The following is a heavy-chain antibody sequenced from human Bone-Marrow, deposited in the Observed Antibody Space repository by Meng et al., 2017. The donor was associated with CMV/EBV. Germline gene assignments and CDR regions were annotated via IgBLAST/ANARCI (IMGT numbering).Heavy chain of an antibody. J-gene: IGHJ4*02. Sequence: SCKASGYTFNSYGISWVRQAPGQGLEWMGWISAYNGNTNYAQKLQGRVTMTTDTSTSTAYMELRSLRSDDTAVYYCAVRFLEWGLDYWGQGTLVTVSS. CDR2: ISAYNGNT. V-gene: IGHV1-18*01. CDR3: AVRFLEWGLDY. D-gene: IGHD3-3*01. CDR1: GYTFNSYG.